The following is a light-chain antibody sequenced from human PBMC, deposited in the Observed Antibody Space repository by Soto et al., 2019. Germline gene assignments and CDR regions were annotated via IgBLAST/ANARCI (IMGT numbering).Light chain of an antibody. Sequence: EIVLTQAPGTLSLSPGERATLSCRASQSISSSYLAWYRQKPGQAPRLLIYGASVRATGIPDRFSGSGSGTDFTLTISRLEPEDFAVYFCQHYSSSSAYTFGQGTKLVIK. CDR3: QHYSSSSAYT. J-gene: IGKJ2*01. CDR1: QSISSSY. CDR2: GAS. V-gene: IGKV3-20*01.